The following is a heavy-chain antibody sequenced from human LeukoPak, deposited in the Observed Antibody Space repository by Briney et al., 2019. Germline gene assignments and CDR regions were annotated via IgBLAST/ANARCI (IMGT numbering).Heavy chain of an antibody. CDR2: IIPILGIA. CDR3: AMAAQQQLVYWGFDY. V-gene: IGHV1-69*04. J-gene: IGHJ4*02. Sequence: SVKVSCKASGGTFSSYAISWVRQAPGQGLEWMRRIIPILGIANYAQKFQGRVTITADKSTSTAYMELSSLRSEDTAVYYCAMAAQQQLVYWGFDYWGQGTLVTVSS. CDR1: GGTFSSYA. D-gene: IGHD6-13*01.